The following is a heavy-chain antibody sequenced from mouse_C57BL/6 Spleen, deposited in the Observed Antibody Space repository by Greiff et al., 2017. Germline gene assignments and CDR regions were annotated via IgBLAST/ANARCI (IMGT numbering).Heavy chain of an antibody. V-gene: IGHV5-6*02. CDR2: ISSGGSYT. CDR1: GFTFSSYG. D-gene: IGHD2-2*01. J-gene: IGHJ2*01. Sequence: EVMLVESGGDLVKPGGSLKLSCAASGFTFSSYGMSWVRQTPDKRLEWVATISSGGSYTYYPDSVKGRFTISRDNAKNTLYLQMSSLKSEDTAMYCCARLTMVTTGGDYWGQGTTLTVSS. CDR3: ARLTMVTTGGDY.